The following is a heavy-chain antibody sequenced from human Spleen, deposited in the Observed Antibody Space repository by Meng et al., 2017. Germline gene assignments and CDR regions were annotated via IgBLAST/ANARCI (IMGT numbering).Heavy chain of an antibody. Sequence: QEQLVPSGAEVKKPGASVQISCTAAGYIFTTKHIHWVRQAPGQGLEWMGLVYTGSGKGRFKRNFQDRITVTRDTSTSTVYLEVSSLTSEDTAVFYCVRELRDTLYFDYWGQGTLVTVSS. V-gene: IGHV1-46*03. D-gene: IGHD5-24*01. CDR1: GYIFTTKH. CDR2: VYTGSGKG. J-gene: IGHJ4*02. CDR3: VRELRDTLYFDY.